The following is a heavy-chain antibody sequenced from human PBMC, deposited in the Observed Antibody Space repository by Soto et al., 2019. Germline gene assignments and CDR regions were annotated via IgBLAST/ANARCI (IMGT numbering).Heavy chain of an antibody. Sequence: SETLSLTCTVSGGSISSGGYYWSWVRQHPGKGLEWIGYIYYSGSTYYNPSLKSRVTISVDTSKNQFSLKLSSVTAADTAVYYCARVGLAYYYGMDVWGQGTTVTVSS. V-gene: IGHV4-31*03. CDR3: ARVGLAYYYGMDV. J-gene: IGHJ6*02. CDR1: GGSISSGGYY. CDR2: IYYSGST.